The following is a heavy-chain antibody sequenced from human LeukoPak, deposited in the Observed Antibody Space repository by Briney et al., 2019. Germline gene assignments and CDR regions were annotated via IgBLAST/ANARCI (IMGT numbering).Heavy chain of an antibody. CDR3: AKRTSKRTEPCDY. V-gene: IGHV3-30*18. CDR2: ISYDGSNK. D-gene: IGHD1-1*01. Sequence: PGGSESLLCAASGFTFSNYDMHWVRQAPGKGLEWVALISYDGSNKYYADSVKGRFTISRDNSKNTLYPQMNSLRAEDTAVYYCAKRTSKRTEPCDYWGQGTLVTVSS. J-gene: IGHJ4*01. CDR1: GFTFSNYD.